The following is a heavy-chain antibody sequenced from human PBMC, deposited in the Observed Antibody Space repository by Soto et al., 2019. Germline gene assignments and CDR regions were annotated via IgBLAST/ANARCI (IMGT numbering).Heavy chain of an antibody. CDR3: AGFSSGTYLFGL. D-gene: IGHD1-26*01. Sequence: SETLSLTCTVSDGSISSYYWSWIRQPPGKGLEWIGYIYGTGTTNYAPSLKNRVTMSLHASKNQFSLTLSSVTAADTAMYYCAGFSSGTYLFGLWGPGTLVTVSS. CDR2: IYGTGTT. CDR1: DGSISSYY. J-gene: IGHJ4*02. V-gene: IGHV4-59*01.